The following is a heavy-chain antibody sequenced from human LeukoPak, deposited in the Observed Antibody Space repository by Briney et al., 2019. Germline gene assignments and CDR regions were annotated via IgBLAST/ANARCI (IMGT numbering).Heavy chain of an antibody. J-gene: IGHJ4*02. Sequence: GGSLRLSCAASGFTFSNYAMSWVRQAPAKGLEWVSALSSSGGDTFYADSVKGRFTISRDNSKNTLYLQMNSLRAEDTAVYYCANQADIVGEYYFDYWGQGTLVTVSS. V-gene: IGHV3-23*01. CDR2: LSSSGGDT. CDR1: GFTFSNYA. CDR3: ANQADIVGEYYFDY. D-gene: IGHD1-26*01.